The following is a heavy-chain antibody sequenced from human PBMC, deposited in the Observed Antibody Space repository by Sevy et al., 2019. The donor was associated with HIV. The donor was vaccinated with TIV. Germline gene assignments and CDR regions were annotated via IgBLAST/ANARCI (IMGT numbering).Heavy chain of an antibody. CDR1: GFAFSTYW. J-gene: IGHJ4*02. Sequence: GGSLRLSCAASGFAFSTYWMHWLRQGPGKGLVWVSRIKSDGSSISYADSVEGRFTSSRDNPKNTLYLQMNSLRVEDSAIYYCATGDGDFGDPWDYWGQGTLVTVSS. D-gene: IGHD4-17*01. V-gene: IGHV3-74*01. CDR3: ATGDGDFGDPWDY. CDR2: IKSDGSSI.